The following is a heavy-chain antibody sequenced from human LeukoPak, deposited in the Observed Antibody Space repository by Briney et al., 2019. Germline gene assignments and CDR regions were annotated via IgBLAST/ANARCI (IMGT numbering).Heavy chain of an antibody. V-gene: IGHV4-34*01. J-gene: IGHJ4*02. Sequence: NPSETLSLTCAVYGGSFSGYYWSWIRQPPGKGLEWIGEINHSGSTNYNPSLKSRVTISVDTSKNQFSLKLSSVTAADTAVYYCARGTDTAMVYFDYWGQGTLVTVSS. CDR2: INHSGST. CDR3: ARGTDTAMVYFDY. D-gene: IGHD5-18*01. CDR1: GGSFSGYY.